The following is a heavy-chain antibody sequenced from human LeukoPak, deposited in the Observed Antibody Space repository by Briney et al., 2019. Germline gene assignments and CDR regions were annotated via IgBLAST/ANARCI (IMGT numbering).Heavy chain of an antibody. J-gene: IGHJ4*02. CDR2: IYYSGST. Sequence: SETLSLTCTVSGGSISSYYWSWIRQPPGKGLEWIGYIYYSGSTNYKPSLKSRVTISVDTSKNQFSLKLSSVTAADTAVYYCARGSRSCGYCFIDYWGQGTLVTVSS. CDR3: ARGSRSCGYCFIDY. V-gene: IGHV4-59*12. CDR1: GGSISSYY. D-gene: IGHD2-21*01.